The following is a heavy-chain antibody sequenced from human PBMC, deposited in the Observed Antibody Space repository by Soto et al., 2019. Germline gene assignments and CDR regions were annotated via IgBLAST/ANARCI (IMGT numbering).Heavy chain of an antibody. CDR3: ASRAPYGSGNYYGMDV. V-gene: IGHV1-69*13. CDR1: GYTFTSYG. CDR2: IIPIFGTA. J-gene: IGHJ6*02. D-gene: IGHD3-10*01. Sequence: SVKVSCKASGYTFTSYGISWVRQAPGQGLEWMGGIIPIFGTANYAQKFQGRVTITADESTSTAYMELSSLRSEDTAVYYCASRAPYGSGNYYGMDVWGQGTTVTVSS.